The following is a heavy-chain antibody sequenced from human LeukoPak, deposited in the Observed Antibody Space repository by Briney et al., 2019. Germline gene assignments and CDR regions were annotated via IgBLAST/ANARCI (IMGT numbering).Heavy chain of an antibody. Sequence: ASVKVFCKASGYTFTSYAMHWVRQAPGQRLEWMGWINAGNGNTKYSQKFQGRVTITRDTSASTAYMELSSLRSEDTAVYYCARDRPYCSSTSCYLNWFDPWGQGTLVTVSS. CDR1: GYTFTSYA. V-gene: IGHV1-3*01. J-gene: IGHJ5*02. CDR3: ARDRPYCSSTSCYLNWFDP. D-gene: IGHD2-2*01. CDR2: INAGNGNT.